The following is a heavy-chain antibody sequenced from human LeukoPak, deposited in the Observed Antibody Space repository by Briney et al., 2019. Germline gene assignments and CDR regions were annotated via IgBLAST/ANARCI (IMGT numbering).Heavy chain of an antibody. J-gene: IGHJ4*02. V-gene: IGHV3-74*01. Sequence: PGGSLRLSCAASGFTFSSSWMHWVRRAPGKGLVWVSRINSDGSSTSYADSVKGRFTISRDNAKNTLFLQMNSLRAEDTAVYYCARDLTYGDYVDYWGQGTLVTVSS. CDR3: ARDLTYGDYVDY. CDR1: GFTFSSSW. D-gene: IGHD4-17*01. CDR2: INSDGSST.